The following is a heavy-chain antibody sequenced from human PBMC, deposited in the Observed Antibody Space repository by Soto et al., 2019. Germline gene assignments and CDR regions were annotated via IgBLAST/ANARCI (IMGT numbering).Heavy chain of an antibody. J-gene: IGHJ5*02. CDR3: AGSTLLFYSSSSLGEFDP. CDR2: IYYSGST. CDR1: GGSIISYY. D-gene: IGHD6-6*01. Sequence: PSETLSLTCTVSGGSIISYYWSWIRQPPGKGLEWIGYIYYSGSTNYNPSLKSRVTISVDTSKNQFSLKLSSVTAADTAVYYCAGSTLLFYSSSSLGEFDPWGQGTLVTVSS. V-gene: IGHV4-59*08.